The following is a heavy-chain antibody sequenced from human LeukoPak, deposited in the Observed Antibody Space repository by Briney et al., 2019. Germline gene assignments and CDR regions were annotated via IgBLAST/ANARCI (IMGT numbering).Heavy chain of an antibody. J-gene: IGHJ5*02. D-gene: IGHD2-21*01. CDR3: TRQVIRYWFDP. V-gene: IGHV3-7*01. CDR1: GFTYGIYW. Sequence: PGGSLRLSCATSGFTYGIYWMTWVRQAPGKGLEWVASINPDGSEKYYVDSVKGRFTISRDNAKNSVYLQMHSLSGGDTAVYYCTRQVIRYWFDPWGQGTLVTVSS. CDR2: INPDGSEK.